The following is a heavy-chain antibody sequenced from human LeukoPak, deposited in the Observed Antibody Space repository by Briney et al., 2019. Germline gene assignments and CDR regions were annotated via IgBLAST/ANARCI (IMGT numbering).Heavy chain of an antibody. Sequence: SETLSLTCTVSGGSISSYYWSWIRQPPGKGLEWIGYIYYSGSTYYNPSLKSRVTISVDTSKNQFSLKLSSVTAADTAVYYCASTSYGSGSYYNGGGLVGAFDIWGQGTMVTVSS. D-gene: IGHD3-10*01. CDR3: ASTSYGSGSYYNGGGLVGAFDI. CDR1: GGSISSYY. J-gene: IGHJ3*02. CDR2: IYYSGST. V-gene: IGHV4-59*06.